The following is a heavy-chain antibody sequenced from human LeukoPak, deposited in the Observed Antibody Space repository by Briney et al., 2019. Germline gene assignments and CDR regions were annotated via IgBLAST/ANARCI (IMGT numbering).Heavy chain of an antibody. D-gene: IGHD2-2*01. CDR1: GFTISSYA. J-gene: IGHJ4*02. Sequence: GGSLRLSCAASGFTISSYAMHWVRQAPGKGLEWVAVISYDGSNKYYADSVKGRFTISRDNAKNSLYLQMNSLRAEDTAVYYCARVEYCSSTSCYSEFDYWGQGTLVTVSS. V-gene: IGHV3-30-3*01. CDR3: ARVEYCSSTSCYSEFDY. CDR2: ISYDGSNK.